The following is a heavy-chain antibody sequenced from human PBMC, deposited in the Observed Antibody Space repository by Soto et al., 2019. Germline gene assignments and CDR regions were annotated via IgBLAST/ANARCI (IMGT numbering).Heavy chain of an antibody. CDR3: ARDWSRYFDSSGLMWFY. CDR1: GYTFNYYG. CDR2: ISAHNGDT. Sequence: GASVKVSCKASGYTFNYYGISWVRQAPGQGLGWVGWISAHNGDTKYAQNLQGRLTLATDTSTSTAYMELTSLTSDDTAVYYCARDWSRYFDSSGLMWFYWGQGTLVPSPQ. D-gene: IGHD3-22*01. J-gene: IGHJ4*02. V-gene: IGHV1-18*04.